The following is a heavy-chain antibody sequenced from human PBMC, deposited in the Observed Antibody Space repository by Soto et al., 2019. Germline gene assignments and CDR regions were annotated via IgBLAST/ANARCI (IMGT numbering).Heavy chain of an antibody. D-gene: IGHD6-13*01. CDR1: GYTFTNYY. Sequence: QVQLVQSGAEVKKPGASVKVSCKESGYTFTNYYIHWVRQAPGQGLEWMGIINPTSGSTNYAQKFQGRVNLTYDTSTTTVYMELSGLRSEDTAVLYCARDLAAGDHWGQGTLVTVSS. J-gene: IGHJ4*02. CDR2: INPTSGST. V-gene: IGHV1-46*01. CDR3: ARDLAAGDH.